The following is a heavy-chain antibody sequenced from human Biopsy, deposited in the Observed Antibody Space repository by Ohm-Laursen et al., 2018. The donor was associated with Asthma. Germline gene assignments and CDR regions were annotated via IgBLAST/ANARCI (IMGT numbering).Heavy chain of an antibody. CDR3: ARGLDYSGRSGFDY. J-gene: IGHJ4*02. Sequence: SLRLSCTASGFVFRSFGMDWVRQAPGKGLEWVALMSYDGSIKDYADSVKGRFTISRDNSMNTLYLHMNSLRVEDTAVYYCARGLDYSGRSGFDYWGQGTLVTVSS. D-gene: IGHD3-10*01. CDR1: GFVFRSFG. V-gene: IGHV3-33*05. CDR2: MSYDGSIK.